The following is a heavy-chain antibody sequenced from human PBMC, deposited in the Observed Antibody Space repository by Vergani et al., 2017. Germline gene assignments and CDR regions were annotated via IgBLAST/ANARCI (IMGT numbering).Heavy chain of an antibody. D-gene: IGHD3-22*01. V-gene: IGHV3-48*01. CDR3: ARDPVFYDSSGYPSSHDAFDI. J-gene: IGHJ3*02. CDR1: GFTFSSYS. CDR2: ISSSSSTI. Sequence: EVQLVESGGGLVQPGGSLRLSCAASGFTFSSYSMNWVRQAPGKGLEWVSYISSSSSTIYYEDSVKGRFTISRDNAKNSLYLQMNSLRAEDTAVYYCARDPVFYDSSGYPSSHDAFDIWGQGTMVTVSS.